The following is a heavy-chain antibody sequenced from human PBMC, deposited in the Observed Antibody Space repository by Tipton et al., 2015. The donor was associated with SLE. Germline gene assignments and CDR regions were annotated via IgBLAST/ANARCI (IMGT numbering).Heavy chain of an antibody. Sequence: TLSLTCAVSGGSISSGGYSWSWIRQPPGKGLEWIGYIYHSGSTYYNLSLKSRVTISVDRSKNQFSLKLSSVTAADTAVYYCAGGDAFDIWGQGTMVTVSS. D-gene: IGHD1-26*01. CDR3: AGGDAFDI. CDR2: IYHSGST. V-gene: IGHV4-30-2*01. J-gene: IGHJ3*02. CDR1: GGSISSGGYS.